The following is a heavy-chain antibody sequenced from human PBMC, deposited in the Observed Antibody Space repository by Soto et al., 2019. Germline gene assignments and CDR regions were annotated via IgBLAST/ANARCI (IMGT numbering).Heavy chain of an antibody. CDR1: GFTFSSFG. CDR3: AKDRKWLLHWFDP. V-gene: IGHV3-30*18. J-gene: IGHJ5*02. CDR2: ISYDGSDK. Sequence: QVQLVESGGGVVQPGKSLTLSCAASGFTFSSFGMHWVHQAPGKGLEWVAFISYDGSDKYYADSVKGRFTTSRDNSKNTLYLQMNSLRPEDTALYYCAKDRKWLLHWFDPWGQGTLVTVSS. D-gene: IGHD2-15*01.